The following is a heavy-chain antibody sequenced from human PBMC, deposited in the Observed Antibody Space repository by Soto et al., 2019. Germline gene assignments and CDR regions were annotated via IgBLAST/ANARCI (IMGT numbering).Heavy chain of an antibody. Sequence: ASVKVSCKAFGYTFTSYDINWVRQATGQGLEWMGWMNPNSGNTGYAQKFQGRVTMTRNTSISTAYMELSSLRSEDTAVYYCARTISYDFWSGYSKYYYYYYMDVWGKGTTVTVSS. D-gene: IGHD3-3*01. CDR2: MNPNSGNT. V-gene: IGHV1-8*01. J-gene: IGHJ6*03. CDR3: ARTISYDFWSGYSKYYYYYYMDV. CDR1: GYTFTSYD.